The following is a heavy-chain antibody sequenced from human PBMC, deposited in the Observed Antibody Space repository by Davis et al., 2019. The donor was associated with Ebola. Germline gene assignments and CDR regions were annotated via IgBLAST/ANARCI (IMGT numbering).Heavy chain of an antibody. CDR3: AKDSRRFDY. J-gene: IGHJ4*02. Sequence: GESLKISCAASGFTFDDYTMHWVRQAPGKGLEWVSLISWDGGSTYYADSVKGRFTISRDNAKNSLYLQMNSLRAEDTAVYYCAKDSRRFDYWGQGTLVTVSS. V-gene: IGHV3-43*01. CDR2: ISWDGGST. CDR1: GFTFDDYT.